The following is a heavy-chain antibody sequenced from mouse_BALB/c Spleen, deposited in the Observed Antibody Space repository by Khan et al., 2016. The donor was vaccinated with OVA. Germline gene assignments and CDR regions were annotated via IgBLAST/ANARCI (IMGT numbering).Heavy chain of an antibody. CDR3: TRLAYYYDSEGFAY. CDR1: GFTFSTYG. Sequence: EVELVESGGDLVKPGGSLKISCAASGFTFSTYGMSWVRQAPDKRLEWVATVSTGGSYTYYPDSVKGRFTISRDNAKNTLYLQMSGLRSEDTAMFYCTRLAYYYDSEGFAYWGQGTLVTVSA. D-gene: IGHD1-1*01. J-gene: IGHJ3*01. CDR2: VSTGGSYT. V-gene: IGHV5-6*01.